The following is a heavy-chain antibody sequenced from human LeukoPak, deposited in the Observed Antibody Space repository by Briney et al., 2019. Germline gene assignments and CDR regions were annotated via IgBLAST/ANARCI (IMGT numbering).Heavy chain of an antibody. J-gene: IGHJ4*02. V-gene: IGHV3-74*01. CDR3: VREDTPAIANY. CDR2: IKYDGSAT. D-gene: IGHD2-21*01. Sequence: GGSLRLSCAASGFTFSNYWMHWIRQVPGKGLVWVSHIKYDGSATNYADSVKGRFTISRDNAKNTLYLQMNSLRAEDTAVYYCVREDTPAIANYWGQGTLVTISS. CDR1: GFTFSNYW.